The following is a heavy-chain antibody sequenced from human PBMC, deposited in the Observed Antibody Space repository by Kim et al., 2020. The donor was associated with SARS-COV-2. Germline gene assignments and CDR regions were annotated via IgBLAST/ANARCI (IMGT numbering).Heavy chain of an antibody. CDR2: INPNSGGT. Sequence: ASVKVSCKTSGYTFTDYYIHWVRPAPGQGLDWMGRINPNSGGTNYAQQFQGRVTMTRDTSISTADMEMSSLISDDTGVYYCARTTLATYSSGWPIDYWGQGTLVTVSS. V-gene: IGHV1-2*05. CDR3: ARTTLATYSSGWPIDY. CDR1: GYTFTDYY. J-gene: IGHJ4*02. D-gene: IGHD6-19*01.